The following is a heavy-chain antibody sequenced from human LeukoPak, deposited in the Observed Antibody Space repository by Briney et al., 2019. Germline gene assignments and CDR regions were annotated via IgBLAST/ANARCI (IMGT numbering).Heavy chain of an antibody. CDR3: VRERFGWFDP. Sequence: ASVKVSCKASGYTFTTYGITWVRQAPGQGLEWMGWINPYNGNRKYAQKFQGRVTLTTDTSATTAYMELRSLISDDTAVYYCVRERFGWFDPWGQGTLVTVSS. CDR1: GYTFTTYG. D-gene: IGHD3-10*01. CDR2: INPYNGNR. J-gene: IGHJ5*02. V-gene: IGHV1-18*01.